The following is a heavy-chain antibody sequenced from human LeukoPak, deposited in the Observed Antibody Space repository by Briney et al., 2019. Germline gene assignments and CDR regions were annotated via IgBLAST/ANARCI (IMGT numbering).Heavy chain of an antibody. V-gene: IGHV4-39*01. CDR3: ATRAVHNWFDP. D-gene: IGHD6-19*01. CDR1: GVSISSSNSY. Sequence: PSETLSLTCTVSGVSISSSNSYWGWIRQPPGKGLEWIGSIYYSGNTYYNASLKSQVSISIDTSKNQFSLKLSSVTAADTAVYYCATRAVHNWFDPWGQGTLVTVSS. J-gene: IGHJ5*02. CDR2: IYYSGNT.